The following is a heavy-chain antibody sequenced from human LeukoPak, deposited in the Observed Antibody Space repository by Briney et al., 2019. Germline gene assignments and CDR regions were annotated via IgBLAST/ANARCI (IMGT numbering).Heavy chain of an antibody. CDR3: AKDIQRGFDYTNSLDY. Sequence: PGGSLRLSCAASGFIFSDYSMHWVRQAPGKGLEWVAVIWSDATNQYYADSVRGRFAISRDDSTSMVYLQMNSLRAEDTAVYFCAKDIQRGFDYTNSLDYWGQGTLVTVSS. D-gene: IGHD4-11*01. CDR1: GFIFSDYS. J-gene: IGHJ4*02. V-gene: IGHV3-33*06. CDR2: IWSDATNQ.